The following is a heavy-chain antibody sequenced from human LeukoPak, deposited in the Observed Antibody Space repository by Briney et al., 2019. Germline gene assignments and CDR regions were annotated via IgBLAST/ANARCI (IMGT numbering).Heavy chain of an antibody. Sequence: SETLSLTCTVSGYSISSGYYWGWIRQPPGKGLEWTGSVYHSGRTYYNPSLKSRVTISVDTSKNQFSLQLNSVTPEDTAVYYCTRTSSGPDYWGQGTLVTVSS. D-gene: IGHD6-25*01. CDR3: TRTSSGPDY. CDR2: VYHSGRT. J-gene: IGHJ4*02. CDR1: GYSISSGYY. V-gene: IGHV4-38-2*02.